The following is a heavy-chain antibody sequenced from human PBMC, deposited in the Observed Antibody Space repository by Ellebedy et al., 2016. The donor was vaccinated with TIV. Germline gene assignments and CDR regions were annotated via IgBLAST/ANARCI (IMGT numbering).Heavy chain of an antibody. D-gene: IGHD5-12*01. CDR1: GFTFSGYW. Sequence: GESLKISCAASGFTFSGYWMHWVRQAPGRGLVWVSRISNDGSSTSYADSAKGRFTISRDNAKNTLYLQMNSLRAEETAVYYCASELRLGYWGQGTLVTVSS. CDR3: ASELRLGY. CDR2: ISNDGSST. V-gene: IGHV3-74*01. J-gene: IGHJ4*02.